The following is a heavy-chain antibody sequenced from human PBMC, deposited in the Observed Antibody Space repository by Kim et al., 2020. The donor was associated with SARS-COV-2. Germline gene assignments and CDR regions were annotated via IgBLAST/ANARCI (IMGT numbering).Heavy chain of an antibody. Sequence: ASVKVSCKASGYTFTGYYMHWVRQAPGQGLEWMGRINPNSGGTNYAQKFQGRVTMTRDTSISTAYMELSRLRSDGTAVYYCARDSPSRAYFDYWGQGTLVTVSS. J-gene: IGHJ4*02. V-gene: IGHV1-2*06. CDR3: ARDSPSRAYFDY. CDR2: INPNSGGT. CDR1: GYTFTGYY.